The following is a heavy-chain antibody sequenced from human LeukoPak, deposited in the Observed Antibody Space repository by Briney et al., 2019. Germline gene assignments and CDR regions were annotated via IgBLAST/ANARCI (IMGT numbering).Heavy chain of an antibody. J-gene: IGHJ4*02. CDR2: INERGTDS. D-gene: IGHD1-1*01. CDR1: GFRFSGHW. Sequence: SGGSLRLSCTASGFRFSGHWIHWVRQPPGMGLVWVSRINERGTDSMYAESVKGRFTISRDNAKNTVYLQMNSLRAEDTAVYYCVRDETLWTLDWWGQGTLVTVSS. V-gene: IGHV3-74*03. CDR3: VRDETLWTLDW.